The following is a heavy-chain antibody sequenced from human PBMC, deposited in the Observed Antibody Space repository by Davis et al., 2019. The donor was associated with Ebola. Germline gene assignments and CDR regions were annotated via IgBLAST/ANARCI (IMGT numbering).Heavy chain of an antibody. CDR2: ISYDGSNK. V-gene: IGHV3-30-3*01. J-gene: IGHJ3*02. Sequence: PGGSLRLSCAASGFTFSSYAMHWVRQAPGKGLEWVAVISYDGSNKYYADSVKGRFTISRDNSKNTLYLQMNSLRAEDTAVYYCARDETGTTEGAFDIWGQGTMVTVSS. CDR3: ARDETGTTEGAFDI. D-gene: IGHD1-7*01. CDR1: GFTFSSYA.